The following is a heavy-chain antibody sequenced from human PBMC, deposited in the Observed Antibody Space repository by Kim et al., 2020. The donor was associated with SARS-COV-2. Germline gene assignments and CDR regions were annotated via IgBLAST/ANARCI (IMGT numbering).Heavy chain of an antibody. CDR1: GGSISRYY. J-gene: IGHJ2*01. CDR3: ARRAYYYDSSGYHRSYWYFDL. Sequence: SETLSLTCTVSGGSISRYYWSWIRQPPAPPLPRLGHLYYTGSPNYHPSLKSRVTISVDTSKNQASLKLSPVTAADTAVYYCARRAYYYDSSGYHRSYWYFDLWGRGTLVTVSS. D-gene: IGHD3-22*01. CDR2: LYYTGSP. V-gene: IGHV4-59*08.